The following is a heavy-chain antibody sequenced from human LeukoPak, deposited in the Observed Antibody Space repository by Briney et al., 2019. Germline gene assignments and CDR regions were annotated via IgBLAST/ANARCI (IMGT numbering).Heavy chain of an antibody. V-gene: IGHV1-18*01. Sequence: VASVTVSCKASGFTFTSSAMQWVRQAPGQGLEWVGWISTYNGNTFYAQKFEGRVSMTTDTSTNTVYMDLRSLRSDDTAVYYCARDLEHCRNIICSNSAYWGQGTLVTVSS. CDR1: GFTFTSSA. J-gene: IGHJ4*02. CDR2: ISTYNGNT. CDR3: ARDLEHCRNIICSNSAY. D-gene: IGHD2-2*01.